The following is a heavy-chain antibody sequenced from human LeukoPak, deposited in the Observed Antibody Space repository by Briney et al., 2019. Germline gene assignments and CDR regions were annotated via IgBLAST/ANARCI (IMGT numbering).Heavy chain of an antibody. CDR1: GGSINSGGSY. V-gene: IGHV4-39*01. CDR2: IYYSGST. Sequence: SETLSLTCTVSGGSINSGGSYWGWIRQPPGKGLKWIGSIYYSGSTYYNPSLKSRVTISVDMSKNQFSLKLSSVTAADTAVYYCARGRAMIRWFDPWGQGTLVTVSS. D-gene: IGHD3-22*01. J-gene: IGHJ5*02. CDR3: ARGRAMIRWFDP.